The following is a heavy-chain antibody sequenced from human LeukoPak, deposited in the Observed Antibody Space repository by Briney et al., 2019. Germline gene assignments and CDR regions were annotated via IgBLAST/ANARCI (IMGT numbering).Heavy chain of an antibody. V-gene: IGHV3-30*02. CDR2: IRRDGSNV. J-gene: IGHJ4*02. Sequence: PGAALRLSCLSIGLTLSSYRMHWVRHSAGKGVDGVAFIRRDGSNVYYAVCVKSRFTLSRDNSKNTLYLQKNPLRAEDTAMYYGANDLYIYDTSSNSRGLGYWGQGTLVTVS. CDR1: GLTLSSYR. CDR3: ANDLYIYDTSSNSRGLGY. D-gene: IGHD4-23*01.